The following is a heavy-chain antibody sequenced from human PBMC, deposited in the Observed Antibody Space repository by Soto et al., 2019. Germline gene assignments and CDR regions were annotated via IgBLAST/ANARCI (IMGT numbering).Heavy chain of an antibody. J-gene: IGHJ6*02. Sequence: SETLSLTCTVSGGSISSGGYYWSWIRQPPGKGLEWIGYIYYSGSTYYNPSLKSRVTISVDTSKNQFSLKLSSVTAADTAVYYCARALITYYYDSSGYHPIVWYYGMDVWGQGTTVTVSS. CDR1: GGSISSGGYY. D-gene: IGHD3-22*01. V-gene: IGHV4-30-4*08. CDR2: IYYSGST. CDR3: ARALITYYYDSSGYHPIVWYYGMDV.